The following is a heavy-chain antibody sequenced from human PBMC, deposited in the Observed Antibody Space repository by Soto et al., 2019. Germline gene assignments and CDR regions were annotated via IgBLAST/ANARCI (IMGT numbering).Heavy chain of an antibody. CDR2: ISTDNTHR. Sequence: RASVKVSCKASGYHFLTYGISWLRQAPGRGLEWMGWISTDNTHRNYAQNFQERVTMTTDTSTNTAYMELRSLRSDDTAIYYCARDRPGISVIRAVKTYNYFDPWGQGTLVTVSS. CDR3: ARDRPGISVIRAVKTYNYFDP. CDR1: GYHFLTYG. V-gene: IGHV1-18*01. J-gene: IGHJ5*02. D-gene: IGHD3-10*01.